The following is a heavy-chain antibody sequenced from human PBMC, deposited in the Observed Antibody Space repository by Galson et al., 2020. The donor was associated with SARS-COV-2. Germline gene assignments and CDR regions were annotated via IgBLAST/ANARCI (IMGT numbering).Heavy chain of an antibody. J-gene: IGHJ4*02. CDR1: GGSIRSNSYY. CDR3: ARHFLVGSGKRGYFDY. D-gene: IGHD3-10*01. CDR2: VADSGST. Sequence: SETLSLTCSVSGGSIRSNSYYWGWIRQPPGKGLEWIGSVADSGSTYYNPSLQRRITKSVDTSNNRFSLNLHSVTAADTAVYYCARHFLVGSGKRGYFDYWGQGMLVTVSS. V-gene: IGHV4-39*01.